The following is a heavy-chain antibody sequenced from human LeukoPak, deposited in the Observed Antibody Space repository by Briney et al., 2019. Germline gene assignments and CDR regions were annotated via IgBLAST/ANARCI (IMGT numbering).Heavy chain of an antibody. D-gene: IGHD3-9*01. J-gene: IGHJ6*03. CDR1: GFTFSSYA. CDR2: ISGSGGST. V-gene: IGHV3-23*01. CDR3: AKDLRTYYDILTGYGRYYYYYMDV. Sequence: PGGSLRLSCAASGFTFSSYAMSWVRQAPGKGLEWVSAISGSGGSTFYADSVKGRFTISRDNSKNTLYLQMNSLRAEDTAVYYCAKDLRTYYDILTGYGRYYYYYMDVWGKGTTVTVSS.